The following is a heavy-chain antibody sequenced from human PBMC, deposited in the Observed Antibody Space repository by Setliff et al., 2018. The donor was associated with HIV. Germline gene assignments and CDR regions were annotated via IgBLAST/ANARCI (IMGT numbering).Heavy chain of an antibody. D-gene: IGHD2-21*02. CDR3: ARAMRGVVVTNMYYYYGMDV. J-gene: IGHJ6*02. V-gene: IGHV4-38-2*01. Sequence: SSETLSLTCAVSGYSLSSDYYWGWIRQPPGKGLEWIASIYHSGSTYYNPSLKSRVTISVDTSKNQFSLKLSSVTAADTAVYYCARAMRGVVVTNMYYYYGMDVWGQGTTVTVSS. CDR1: GYSLSSDYY. CDR2: IYHSGST.